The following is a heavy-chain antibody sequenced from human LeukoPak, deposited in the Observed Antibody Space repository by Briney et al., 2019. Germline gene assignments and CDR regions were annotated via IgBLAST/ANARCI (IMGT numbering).Heavy chain of an antibody. CDR1: GYTLTELS. V-gene: IGHV1-24*01. Sequence: ASVKVSCKVSGYTLTELSMHWVRQAPGKGLEWMGGFDPEDGETIYAQKFQGRVTMTEDTSTDTAYMELSSLRSVDTAVYYCATDPSPYYYDSSGYMDWGQGTLVTVSS. CDR2: FDPEDGET. J-gene: IGHJ4*02. D-gene: IGHD3-22*01. CDR3: ATDPSPYYYDSSGYMD.